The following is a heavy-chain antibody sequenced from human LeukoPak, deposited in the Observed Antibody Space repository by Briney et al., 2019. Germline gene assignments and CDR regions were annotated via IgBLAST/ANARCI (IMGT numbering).Heavy chain of an antibody. CDR1: GFTFSSYS. CDR2: ISSSSSTI. D-gene: IGHD6-13*01. CDR3: ARVSFPHSSSPIDY. J-gene: IGHJ4*02. V-gene: IGHV3-48*04. Sequence: GGSLRLSCAASGFTFSSYSMNWVRQAPGKGLEWVSYISSSSSTIYYADSVKGRFTISRDNAKNSLYLQMNSLRAEDTAVYYCARVSFPHSSSPIDYWGQGTLVTVSS.